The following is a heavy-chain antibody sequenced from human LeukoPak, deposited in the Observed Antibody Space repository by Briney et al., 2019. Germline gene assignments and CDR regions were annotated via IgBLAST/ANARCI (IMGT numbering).Heavy chain of an antibody. CDR2: VYTSGTT. J-gene: IGHJ6*03. CDR3: ARHSGEDFVRGTYGQKYYSSHMVV. V-gene: IGHV4-4*07. CDR1: GGSIYGYY. D-gene: IGHD3-16*01. Sequence: AETLSLTCRVSGGSIYGYYWSWIRQPAGKGLEWDGRVYTSGTTTYNPSLQSRVTISLDASKNEISLRLTSVTAADTAVYYCARHSGEDFVRGTYGQKYYSSHMVVWGKGTTVTVSS.